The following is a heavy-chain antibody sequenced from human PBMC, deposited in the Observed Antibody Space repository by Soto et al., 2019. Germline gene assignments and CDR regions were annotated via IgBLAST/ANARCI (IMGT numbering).Heavy chain of an antibody. CDR3: ARTVGGYSYALDY. CDR2: IIPIFGTA. V-gene: IGHV1-69*13. J-gene: IGHJ4*02. D-gene: IGHD5-18*01. CDR1: GGTFSSYA. Sequence: SVKVSCKASGGTFSSYAISWLRQAPGQGLEWMGGIIPIFGTANYAQKFQGRVTITADESTSTAYMELSSLRSEDTAVYYCARTVGGYSYALDYWGQGTLVTVSS.